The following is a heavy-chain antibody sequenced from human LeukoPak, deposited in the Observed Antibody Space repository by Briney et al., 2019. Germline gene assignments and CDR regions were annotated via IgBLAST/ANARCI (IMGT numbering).Heavy chain of an antibody. CDR1: GGSISSYY. D-gene: IGHD5-24*01. J-gene: IGHJ4*02. CDR3: ARVMATAERFFDY. CDR2: IYYSGST. V-gene: IGHV4-59*08. Sequence: PSETLSLTCTVSGGSISSYYWSWIRQPPGKGLEWIGYIYYSGSTNYNPSLKSRVTISVDTSKNQFSLKLSSVTAADTAVYYCARVMATAERFFDYWGQGTLVIVSS.